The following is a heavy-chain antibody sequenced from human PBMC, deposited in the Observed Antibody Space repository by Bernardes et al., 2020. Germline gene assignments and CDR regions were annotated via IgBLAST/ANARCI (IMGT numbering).Heavy chain of an antibody. V-gene: IGHV3-23*01. CDR3: AKREYYDFWSGPIDY. D-gene: IGHD3-3*01. J-gene: IGHJ4*02. Sequence: VGSLRLSCAASGFTFSSYAMNWVRQAPGKGLEWVSAISGSGGSTYYADSVRGRFTISRDNSKNTLYLQMNSQRAEDTAVYYCAKREYYDFWSGPIDYWGQGTLVTGSS. CDR1: GFTFSSYA. CDR2: ISGSGGST.